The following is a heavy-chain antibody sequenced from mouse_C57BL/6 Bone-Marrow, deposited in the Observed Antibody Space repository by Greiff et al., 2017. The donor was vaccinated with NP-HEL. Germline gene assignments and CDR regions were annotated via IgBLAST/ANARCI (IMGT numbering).Heavy chain of an antibody. J-gene: IGHJ3*01. D-gene: IGHD1-1*01. CDR1: GYTFTSYW. Sequence: QVQLQQSGAELVKPGASVKMSCKASGYTFTSYWITWVKQRPGQGLEWIGDIYPGSGSTNYNEKFKSKATLTVDTSSSTAYMQLSSLTSEDSAVYYCAKSHYYGSWFAYWGQGTLVTVSA. V-gene: IGHV1-55*01. CDR3: AKSHYYGSWFAY. CDR2: IYPGSGST.